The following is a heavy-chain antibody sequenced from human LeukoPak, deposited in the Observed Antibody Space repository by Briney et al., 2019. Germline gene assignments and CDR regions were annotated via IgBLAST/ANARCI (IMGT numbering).Heavy chain of an antibody. CDR3: ARVSFVRLYAFDI. Sequence: SETLSLTCTVSGGSVSSGSYYWSWIRQPPGKGVEGIGYMYSSGRPNYNPSLKSRVTISVDTSKNQFSLKLTSVTAADTAVYYCARVSFVRLYAFDIWGQGTMVTVSS. J-gene: IGHJ3*02. CDR1: GGSVSSGSYY. CDR2: MYSSGRP. D-gene: IGHD2-21*02. V-gene: IGHV4-61*01.